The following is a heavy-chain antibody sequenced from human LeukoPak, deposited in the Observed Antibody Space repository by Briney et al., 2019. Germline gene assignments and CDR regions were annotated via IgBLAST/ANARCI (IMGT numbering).Heavy chain of an antibody. CDR1: GFTFSSYG. D-gene: IGHD6-13*01. V-gene: IGHV3-33*01. J-gene: IGHJ4*02. CDR2: IWYDGSNK. CDR3: ARRAAPETPFDY. Sequence: GGSLRLSCAASGFTFSSYGMHRVRQAPGKGLEWVAVIWYDGSNKYYADSVKGRFTISRDNSKNTLYLQMNSLRAEDTAVYYCARRAAPETPFDYWGQGTLVTVSS.